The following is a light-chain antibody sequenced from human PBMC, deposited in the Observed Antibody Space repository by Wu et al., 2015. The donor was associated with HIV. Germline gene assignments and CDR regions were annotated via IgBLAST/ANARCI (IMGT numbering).Light chain of an antibody. CDR3: QQYGSSPLYT. V-gene: IGKV3-20*01. CDR1: QSVSRDY. J-gene: IGKJ2*01. Sequence: EIVLTQSPGTLSLSPGERATLSCRASQSVSRDYLAWYQQKPGQAPRLLINGASTRASGIPDRFSGGGSGTDFTLTISRVEPEDLAVYYCQQYGSSPLYTFGQGTKLEIK. CDR2: GAS.